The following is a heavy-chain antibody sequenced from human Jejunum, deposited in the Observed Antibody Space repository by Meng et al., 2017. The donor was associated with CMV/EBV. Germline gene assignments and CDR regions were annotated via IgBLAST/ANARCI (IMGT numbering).Heavy chain of an antibody. J-gene: IGHJ4*02. Sequence: SGSSISNAYSWGWLRQPPGKGLEWMGTIYHSGSTYYNPSLKSRVTMSVDTSKNQFSLRLTSVTAADTAVYYCARFGTGAAALFDYWSQGTLVTVSS. CDR1: GSSISNAYS. V-gene: IGHV4-38-2*01. D-gene: IGHD6-13*01. CDR2: IYHSGST. CDR3: ARFGTGAAALFDY.